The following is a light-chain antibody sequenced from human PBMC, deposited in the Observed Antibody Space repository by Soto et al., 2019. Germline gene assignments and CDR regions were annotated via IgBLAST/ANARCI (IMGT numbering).Light chain of an antibody. Sequence: NFMLTQPHSVSESPGTTLTISCTRSSGSIASTYVQWFQQRPGSTPTIVIYEDSQRPSGFPDRFSGSIDRSSNAASLTISGLTTDDEADYYCQSYDISNVVFGGGTKVTVL. V-gene: IGLV6-57*04. CDR1: SGSIASTY. CDR2: EDS. J-gene: IGLJ3*02. CDR3: QSYDISNVV.